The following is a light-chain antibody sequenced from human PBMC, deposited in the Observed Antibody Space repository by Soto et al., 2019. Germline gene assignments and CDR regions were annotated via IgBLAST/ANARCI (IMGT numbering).Light chain of an antibody. CDR1: SSNIGSNA. V-gene: IGLV1-44*01. J-gene: IGLJ2*01. CDR3: AAWDDSLNGVV. CDR2: SHN. Sequence: QSVLTQPPSASGTPGQRVTISCSGSSSNIGSNALNWYQQLPGTAPKLLIYSHNQRPSGVPARFSGSKAGTSASLAISGLQSEDDADYYCAAWDDSLNGVVFGGGTKLTVL.